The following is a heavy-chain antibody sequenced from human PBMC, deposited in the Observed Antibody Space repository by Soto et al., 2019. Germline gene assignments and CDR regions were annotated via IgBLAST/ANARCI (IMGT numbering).Heavy chain of an antibody. CDR2: IYYSGST. J-gene: IGHJ4*02. V-gene: IGHV4-39*01. Sequence: QLQLQESGPGLVKPSETLSLTCTVSGGSISSSSYYWGWIRQPPGKGLEWIGSIYYSGSTYYNPSLTSRVPISVDTSKTQFALKLSSVTAADTAVYYCARHSPRRYDGSESYFTFSEFDYWCEGTLVTVSS. CDR3: ARHSPRRYDGSESYFTFSEFDY. CDR1: GGSISSSSYY. D-gene: IGHD3-10*01.